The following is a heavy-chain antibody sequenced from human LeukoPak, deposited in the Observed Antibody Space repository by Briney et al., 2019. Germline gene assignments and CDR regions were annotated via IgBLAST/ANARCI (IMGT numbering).Heavy chain of an antibody. CDR2: AYYSGHT. CDR3: ARHPFAPPFDY. D-gene: IGHD2-21*01. J-gene: IGHJ4*02. CDR1: GGSISDNY. V-gene: IGHV4-59*08. Sequence: NSSETLSLTCTVSGGSISDNYWGWIRQPPGKGLEWIGYAYYSGHTNYNSSLKSRVTMSLDTSKSQFSLRLSSVTAADTAVYFCARHPFAPPFDYWGPGTLVTVSS.